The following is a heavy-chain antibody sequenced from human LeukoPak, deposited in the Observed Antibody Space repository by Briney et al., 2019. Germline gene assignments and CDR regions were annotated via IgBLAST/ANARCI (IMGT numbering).Heavy chain of an antibody. CDR1: GGTFSSYA. Sequence: SVKVSCKAFGGTFSSYAISWVRQAPGQGLEWMGGIIPIFGTANYAQKFQGRVTITADESTSTAYMELSSMRSEDTAVYYCASGEMATTTEGYYYMDVWGKGTTVTVSS. D-gene: IGHD5-24*01. J-gene: IGHJ6*03. CDR2: IIPIFGTA. V-gene: IGHV1-69*13. CDR3: ASGEMATTTEGYYYMDV.